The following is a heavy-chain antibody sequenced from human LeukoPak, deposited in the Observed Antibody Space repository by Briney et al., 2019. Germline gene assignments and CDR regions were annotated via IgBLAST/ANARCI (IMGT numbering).Heavy chain of an antibody. V-gene: IGHV3-23*01. J-gene: IGHJ3*02. CDR2: ISGSGGST. CDR1: GFTFSSYA. D-gene: IGHD3-22*01. CDR3: AKSATPTMIVVGNAFDI. Sequence: SGGSLRLSCAASGFTFSSYAMSWVRQAPGKGLEWVLAISGSGGSTYYADSVKGRFTISRDNSKNTLYLQMNSLRAEDTAVYYCAKSATPTMIVVGNAFDIWGQGTMVTVSS.